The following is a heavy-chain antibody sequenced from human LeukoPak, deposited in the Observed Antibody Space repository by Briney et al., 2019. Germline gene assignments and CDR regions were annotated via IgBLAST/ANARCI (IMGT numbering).Heavy chain of an antibody. Sequence: ASVKVSCKASGYTFTGYYMHWVRQAPGQGLEWMGWINPNSGGTNYAQKFQGRVTMTRDTSISPAYMELSRLRSDDTAVYYCARSYYYDSSGYFPWGQGTLVTVSS. CDR2: INPNSGGT. V-gene: IGHV1-2*02. D-gene: IGHD3-22*01. CDR1: GYTFTGYY. CDR3: ARSYYYDSSGYFP. J-gene: IGHJ4*02.